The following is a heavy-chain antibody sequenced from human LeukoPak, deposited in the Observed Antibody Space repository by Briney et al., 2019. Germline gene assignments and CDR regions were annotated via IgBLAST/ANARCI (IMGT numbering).Heavy chain of an antibody. D-gene: IGHD5-24*01. V-gene: IGHV1-69*01. CDR1: GGTFSSYA. Sequence: GSSVKVSCKASGGTFSSYAISWVRQAPGHGLEWMGGIIPIFGTANYAQKFQGRVTITADESTSTAYMELSSLRSEDTAVYYCARDRGATRLSDAFDIWGQGTMVTVSS. CDR3: ARDRGATRLSDAFDI. CDR2: IIPIFGTA. J-gene: IGHJ3*02.